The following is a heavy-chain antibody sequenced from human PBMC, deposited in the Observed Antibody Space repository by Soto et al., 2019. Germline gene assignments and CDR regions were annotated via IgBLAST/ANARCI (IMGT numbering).Heavy chain of an antibody. V-gene: IGHV1-18*01. J-gene: IGHJ4*02. D-gene: IGHD3-22*01. CDR1: GYTFTNPG. Sequence: ASVKVSCKASGYTFTNPGISWVRQAPGHGLEWMGWVSAYTGETKYAQSLQGRVTMTTDTSTNTAYMELRSLRSDDAAVFYCARDSPSSGLLGTNYWGQGTLVTVSS. CDR3: ARDSPSSGLLGTNY. CDR2: VSAYTGET.